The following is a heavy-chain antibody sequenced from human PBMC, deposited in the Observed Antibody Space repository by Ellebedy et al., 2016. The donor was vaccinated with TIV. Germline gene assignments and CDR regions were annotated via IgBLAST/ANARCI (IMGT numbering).Heavy chain of an antibody. V-gene: IGHV3-23*01. D-gene: IGHD1-14*01. CDR1: GFTFSIYA. J-gene: IGHJ6*02. CDR3: AQGHNHDYYGMDV. Sequence: GESLKISCAASGFTFSIYAMSWVRQAPGKGLEWVSLISGSGDSTYYADSVKGRFTISRDNSKNTLYLQMNSLRAEDTAVYYCAQGHNHDYYGMDVWGQGTTVTVSS. CDR2: ISGSGDST.